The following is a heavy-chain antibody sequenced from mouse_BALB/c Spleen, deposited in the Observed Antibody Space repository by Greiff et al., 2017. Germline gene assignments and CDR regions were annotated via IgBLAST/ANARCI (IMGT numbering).Heavy chain of an antibody. CDR1: GFSLTSYG. CDR3: ARDRGNYGTY. V-gene: IGHV2-9*02. Sequence: QVQLKESGPGLVAPSQSLSITCTVSGFSLTSYGVHWVRQPPGKGLEWLGVIWAGGSTNYNSALMSRLSISKDNSKSQVFLKMNSLQTDDTAMYYCARDRGNYGTYWGQGTLVTVSA. J-gene: IGHJ3*01. CDR2: IWAGGST. D-gene: IGHD2-1*01.